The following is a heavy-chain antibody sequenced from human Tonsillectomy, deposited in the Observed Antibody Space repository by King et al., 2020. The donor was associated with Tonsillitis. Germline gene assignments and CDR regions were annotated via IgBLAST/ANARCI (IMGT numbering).Heavy chain of an antibody. CDR3: ARHWGSYYFYMDV. D-gene: IGHD3-16*01. Sequence: QLQESGPGLVKPSETLSLTCTVSGGSISSSSYYWGWIRQPPGKGLEWIGSIYYSGSAYYNPSLKSRVTISVDTSKNQFSLTLSSVTAADTAVYYCARHWGSYYFYMDVWGKGTTVTVSS. CDR1: GGSISSSSYY. J-gene: IGHJ6*03. V-gene: IGHV4-39*01. CDR2: IYYSGSA.